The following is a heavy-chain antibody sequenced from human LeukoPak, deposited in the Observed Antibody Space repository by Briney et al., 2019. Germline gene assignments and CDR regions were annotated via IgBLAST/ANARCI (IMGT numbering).Heavy chain of an antibody. J-gene: IGHJ4*02. V-gene: IGHV1-46*03. D-gene: IGHD3-9*01. Sequence: GASVKVSCKASGYTSTSYYMHWVRQAPGQGLEWMGIINPSGGSTSYAQKFQGRVTMTRDTSTSTVYMELSSLRSEDTAVYYCATGGDDILTGYSPFDYRGQGTLVTVSS. CDR2: INPSGGST. CDR1: GYTSTSYY. CDR3: ATGGDDILTGYSPFDY.